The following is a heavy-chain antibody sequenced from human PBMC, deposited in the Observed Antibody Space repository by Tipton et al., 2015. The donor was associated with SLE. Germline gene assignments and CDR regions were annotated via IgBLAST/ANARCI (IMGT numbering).Heavy chain of an antibody. CDR1: GGSFSSYY. J-gene: IGHJ2*01. CDR3: ARRVAVAVYWYFDL. D-gene: IGHD6-19*01. Sequence: LRLSCAVYGGSFSSYYWSWIRQPPRKGLEWIGYIYYSGSTNYNPSLKSRVTISVDTSKNQFSLKLSSVTAADTAVYYCARRVAVAVYWYFDLWGRGTLVTVSS. CDR2: IYYSGST. V-gene: IGHV4-59*01.